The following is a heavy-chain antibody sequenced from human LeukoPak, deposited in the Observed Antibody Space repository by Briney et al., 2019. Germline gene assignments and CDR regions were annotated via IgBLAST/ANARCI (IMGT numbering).Heavy chain of an antibody. CDR3: ARGMYSSGWYYFDY. D-gene: IGHD6-19*01. CDR1: GFTVSSNY. J-gene: IGHJ4*02. Sequence: GGSLRLSCAASGFTVSSNYMSWVRQAPGKGLEWVSAIYLGGTTYYADSVKGRFTISRDNSKTTLYLQMKSLRAEDTAVCYCARGMYSSGWYYFDYWGQGTLVTVSS. CDR2: IYLGGTT. V-gene: IGHV3-53*01.